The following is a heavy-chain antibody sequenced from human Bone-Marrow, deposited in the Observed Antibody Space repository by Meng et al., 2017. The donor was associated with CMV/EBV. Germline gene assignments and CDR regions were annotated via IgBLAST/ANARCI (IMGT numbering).Heavy chain of an antibody. V-gene: IGHV1-2*06. Sequence: ASVKVSCKASGYTFSDYYVQWVRQAPGQGLEWMGRMNPNGRDTRYAQKFQGRVTMTTDTSISAAYMEMNSLGSDDTAVFYCARVRVGCSSSSCYSDHWGQGTLVPVSS. CDR2: MNPNGRDT. CDR1: GYTFSDYY. CDR3: ARVRVGCSSSSCYSDH. J-gene: IGHJ4*02. D-gene: IGHD2-2*01.